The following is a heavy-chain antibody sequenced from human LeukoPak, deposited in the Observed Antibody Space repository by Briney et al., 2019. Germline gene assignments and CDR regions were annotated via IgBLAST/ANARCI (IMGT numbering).Heavy chain of an antibody. V-gene: IGHV4-31*03. CDR2: IYYSGST. CDR3: AREGPGRRDGYNYIDY. CDR1: GGSISSGGYY. Sequence: SETLPLTCTVSGGSISSGGYYWSWIRQHPGKGPEWIGYIYYSGSTYYNPSLKSRVTISVGTSKNQFSLKLSSVTAADTAVYYCAREGPGRRDGYNYIDYWGQGTLVTVSS. J-gene: IGHJ4*02. D-gene: IGHD5-24*01.